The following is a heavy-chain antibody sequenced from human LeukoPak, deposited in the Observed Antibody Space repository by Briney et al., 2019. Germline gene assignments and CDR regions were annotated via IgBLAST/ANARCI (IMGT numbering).Heavy chain of an antibody. CDR1: GFTVSSNY. V-gene: IGHV3-20*04. Sequence: GGSLRLSCAASGFTVSSNYMSWVRQAPGKGLEWVSGINWNGGSTGYADSVKGRFTISRDNAKNSLYLQMNSLRAEDTALYYCARDLIWFGESNNWFDPWGQGTLVTVSS. CDR3: ARDLIWFGESNNWFDP. CDR2: INWNGGST. D-gene: IGHD3-10*01. J-gene: IGHJ5*02.